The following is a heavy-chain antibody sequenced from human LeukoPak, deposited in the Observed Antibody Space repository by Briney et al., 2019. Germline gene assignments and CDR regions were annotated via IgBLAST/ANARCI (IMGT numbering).Heavy chain of an antibody. J-gene: IGHJ4*02. CDR2: IYTSGST. CDR1: GGSISSGSYY. V-gene: IGHV4-61*02. Sequence: SQTLSLTCTVSGGSISSGSYYWSWIRQPAGKGLEWIGRIYTSGSTNYNPSFKSRVTISVDTSKNQFSLKLSSVTAADTAVYYCAREMRRYYFDYWGQGTLVTVSS. CDR3: AREMRRYYFDY.